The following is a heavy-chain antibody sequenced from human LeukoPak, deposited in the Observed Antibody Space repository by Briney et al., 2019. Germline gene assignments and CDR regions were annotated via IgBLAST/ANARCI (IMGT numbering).Heavy chain of an antibody. CDR1: GYTFISYY. CDR2: INPSGGST. D-gene: IGHD3-3*01. V-gene: IGHV1-46*01. J-gene: IGHJ4*02. CDR3: ARVLERRFDY. Sequence: ASVKVSCKASGYTFISYYMHWVRQAPGQGPEWMGIINPSGGSTIYAQKFQGRVTMTRDTSTSTVYMELSILRSEDTAVYYCARVLERRFDYWGQGTLVTVSS.